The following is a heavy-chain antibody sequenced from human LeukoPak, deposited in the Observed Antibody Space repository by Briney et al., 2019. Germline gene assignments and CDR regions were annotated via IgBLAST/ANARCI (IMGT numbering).Heavy chain of an antibody. J-gene: IGHJ5*02. CDR3: ARDDSGFDP. D-gene: IGHD2-21*02. CDR1: GFTFSSYA. V-gene: IGHV3-30-3*01. CDR2: ISYDGSNK. Sequence: GRSLRLSCAASGFTFSSYAMHWVRQAPGKGLEWVAVISYDGSNKYYADSVKGRFTISRDNSKNTLYLQMNSLRAEDTAVYYCARDDSGFDPWGQGTLVTVSS.